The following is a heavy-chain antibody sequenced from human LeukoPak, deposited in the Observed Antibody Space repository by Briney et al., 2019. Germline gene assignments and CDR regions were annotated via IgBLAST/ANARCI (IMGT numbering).Heavy chain of an antibody. V-gene: IGHV3-9*01. J-gene: IGHJ4*02. CDR1: GFTFDDYA. D-gene: IGHD3-10*01. CDR3: AKDNGYYYGSGSYFDY. Sequence: PGGSLRLSCAASGFTFDDYAMHWVRQAPGKGLEWVSGISWNSGSIGYADSVKGRFTISRDNAKNSLYLQMNSLRAEDTALYYCAKDNGYYYGSGSYFDYWGQGTLVTVSS. CDR2: ISWNSGSI.